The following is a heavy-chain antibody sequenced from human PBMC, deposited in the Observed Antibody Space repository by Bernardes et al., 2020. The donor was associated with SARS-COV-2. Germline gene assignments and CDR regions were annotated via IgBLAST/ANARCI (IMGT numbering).Heavy chain of an antibody. CDR1: GFTFSSYA. J-gene: IGHJ6*02. Sequence: GGSLRLSCAASGFTFSSYAMSWVRQAPGKGLEWVSAISGSGGSTYYADSVKGRFTISRDNSKNTLYLQMNSLRAEDTAVYYCAKEEWRYSYAYYYYYGMDVWGQGTTVTVSS. D-gene: IGHD5-18*01. CDR3: AKEEWRYSYAYYYYYGMDV. V-gene: IGHV3-23*01. CDR2: ISGSGGST.